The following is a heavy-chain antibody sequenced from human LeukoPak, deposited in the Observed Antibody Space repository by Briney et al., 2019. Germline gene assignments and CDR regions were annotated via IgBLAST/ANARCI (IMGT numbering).Heavy chain of an antibody. Sequence: ASVKVSCKVSGYTLTELSMHWVRQAPGKGLEWMGGFDPEDGETLYAQKFQGRVTMTEDTSTDTAYMELSSLRSEDTAVYYCATSLYFDWLLNYWGEGTLVSVSS. D-gene: IGHD3-9*01. CDR1: GYTLTELS. J-gene: IGHJ4*02. CDR2: FDPEDGET. V-gene: IGHV1-24*01. CDR3: ATSLYFDWLLNY.